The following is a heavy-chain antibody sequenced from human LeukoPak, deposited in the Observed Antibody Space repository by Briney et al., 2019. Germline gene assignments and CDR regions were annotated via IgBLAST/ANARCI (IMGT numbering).Heavy chain of an antibody. CDR2: IIPISGIA. CDR3: AKDTSPYSSSYDY. Sequence: SVKVSCKASAGTFSSYAISGVRQPPAQGLEWIGRIIPISGIANYAQKVQGRVTITADKSTSTASMELSSLRSEDTGLYYCAKDTSPYSSSYDYWGQGTLVTVSS. CDR1: AGTFSSYA. D-gene: IGHD6-13*01. V-gene: IGHV1-69*04. J-gene: IGHJ4*02.